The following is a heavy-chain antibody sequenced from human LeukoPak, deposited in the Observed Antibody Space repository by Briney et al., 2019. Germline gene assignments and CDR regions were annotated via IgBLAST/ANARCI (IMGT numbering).Heavy chain of an antibody. D-gene: IGHD1-26*01. Sequence: GGSLRLSCAASGFTFSTYWMGWVRQAPGKGLEWVANMNQDGTEKYYVDSVKGRFTISRGNAKNSLYLQMNSLRAEDTAVYYCARVLAGATYFDYWGQGTLVTVSS. V-gene: IGHV3-7*02. CDR3: ARVLAGATYFDY. CDR2: MNQDGTEK. J-gene: IGHJ4*01. CDR1: GFTFSTYW.